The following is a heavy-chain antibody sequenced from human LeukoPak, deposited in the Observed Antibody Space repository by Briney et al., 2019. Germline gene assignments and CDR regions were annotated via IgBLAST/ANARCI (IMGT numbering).Heavy chain of an antibody. D-gene: IGHD3-22*01. CDR1: GYTFTSYG. CDR2: IIPLFGPA. CDR3: ASYYFDSSDYYLRWFDP. V-gene: IGHV1-69*13. J-gene: IGHJ5*02. Sequence: GASVKVSCKASGYTFTSYGITWVRQAPGQGLEWMGGIIPLFGPANYAQKFQGRVTITADESTSTAYVELSSLRSEDTAVYYCASYYFDSSDYYLRWFDPWGQGTLVTVSS.